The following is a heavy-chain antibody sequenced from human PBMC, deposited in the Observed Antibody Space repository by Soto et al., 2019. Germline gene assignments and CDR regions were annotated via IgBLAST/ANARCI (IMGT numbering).Heavy chain of an antibody. Sequence: EVQLVESGGGLVQPGGSLRLSCAASGFTFSNYWMSWVRQAPGEGLEWVANIKEDGSEKDYVASVKGRFTISRDNAKNSLDLQMNSLRAEDTAVYYCARDSIAVAGDNYFDNWGQGTLVTVSS. CDR2: IKEDGSEK. D-gene: IGHD6-19*01. CDR3: ARDSIAVAGDNYFDN. CDR1: GFTFSNYW. V-gene: IGHV3-7*01. J-gene: IGHJ4*02.